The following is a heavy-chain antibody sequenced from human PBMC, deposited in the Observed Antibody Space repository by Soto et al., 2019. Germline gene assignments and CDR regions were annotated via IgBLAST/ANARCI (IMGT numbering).Heavy chain of an antibody. CDR3: ARDLPYTSSWGY. D-gene: IGHD6-13*01. CDR2: IKPDGSEK. CDR1: GFTFSTYW. V-gene: IGHV3-7*01. Sequence: VQLVESGGGLVQPGGSLRLSCAASGFTFSTYWMAWVRQAPGKGLEWVANIKPDGSEKYYVDSVKGRFTISRDTAEKSLFLQMNSLRAEDTAVYYCARDLPYTSSWGYWGQGTLVTVSS. J-gene: IGHJ4*02.